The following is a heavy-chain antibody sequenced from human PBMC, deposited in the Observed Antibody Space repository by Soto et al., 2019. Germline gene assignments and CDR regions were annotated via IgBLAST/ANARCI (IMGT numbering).Heavy chain of an antibody. J-gene: IGHJ4*02. CDR2: IVVGSGST. CDR1: GYTFTGYY. V-gene: IGHV1-58*02. CDR3: AAGRWTGIDY. Sequence: SVKVSCKASGYTFTGYYMHWVRQAPGQGLEWMGWIVVGSGSTNYAQKFQERVTITRDMSTSTAYMELSSLRSEDTAVYYCAAGRWTGIDYWGQGTLVTVS.